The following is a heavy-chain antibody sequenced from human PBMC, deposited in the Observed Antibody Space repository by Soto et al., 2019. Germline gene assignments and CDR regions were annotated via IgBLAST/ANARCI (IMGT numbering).Heavy chain of an antibody. CDR3: AREPYRSSSWGEYYFYYGMDV. J-gene: IGHJ6*02. D-gene: IGHD6-6*01. V-gene: IGHV1-69*01. Sequence: QVQLMQSGAEVKKPGSSVKVSCKASGGTLSSYAISWVRQAPGQGLEWMGGIISMFGIVNYAQKFQGRVTITADESTSSAYMELSSLRSEDTAVYYCAREPYRSSSWGEYYFYYGMDVWGQGTTVTVSS. CDR1: GGTLSSYA. CDR2: IISMFGIV.